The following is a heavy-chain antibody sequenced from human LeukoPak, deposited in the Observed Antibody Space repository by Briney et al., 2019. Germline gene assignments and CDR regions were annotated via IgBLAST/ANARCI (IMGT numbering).Heavy chain of an antibody. CDR2: INHSGST. D-gene: IGHD3-22*01. Sequence: SETLSLTCAVYGGSFSGYYWSWIRQPPGKGLEWIGEINHSGSTNYNPSLKSRVTISVDTSKNQFSLKLSSVTAADTAVYYCARGRTLYYDSSGFRPLLDYWGKETLVNVAS. CDR3: ARGRTLYYDSSGFRPLLDY. J-gene: IGHJ4*02. V-gene: IGHV4-34*01. CDR1: GGSFSGYY.